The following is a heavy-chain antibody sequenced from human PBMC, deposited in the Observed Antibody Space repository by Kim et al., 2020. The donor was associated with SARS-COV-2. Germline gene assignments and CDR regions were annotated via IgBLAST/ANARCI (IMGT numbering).Heavy chain of an antibody. CDR1: GGTFSSYT. V-gene: IGHV1-69*04. Sequence: SVKVSCKASGGTFSSYTISWVRQAPGQGLEWMGRIIPILGIANYAQKFQGRVTITADKSTSTAYMGLSSLRSEDTAVYYCAGDRKIGGYDRYYGMDGWGQGTTVTVSS. D-gene: IGHD5-12*01. CDR3: AGDRKIGGYDRYYGMDG. J-gene: IGHJ6*02. CDR2: IIPILGIA.